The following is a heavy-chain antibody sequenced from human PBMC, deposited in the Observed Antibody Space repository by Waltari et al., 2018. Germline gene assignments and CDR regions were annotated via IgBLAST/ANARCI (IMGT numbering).Heavy chain of an antibody. Sequence: EVQLVETGGGSFQPGASLRLSCAASGPTVGNNYMSWGPQAPGKGLEGVSVIYSGGTTQYADSVKGRFTISRDSSKNTLYLQMNSLRVEDTAVYYCATSPTRSFWGQGTLVAVSS. J-gene: IGHJ4*02. CDR1: GPTVGNNY. CDR3: ATSPTRSF. V-gene: IGHV3-53*02. D-gene: IGHD2-15*01. CDR2: IYSGGTT.